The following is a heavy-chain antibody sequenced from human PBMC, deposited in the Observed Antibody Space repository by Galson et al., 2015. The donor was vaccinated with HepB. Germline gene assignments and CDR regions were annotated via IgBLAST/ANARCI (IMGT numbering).Heavy chain of an antibody. J-gene: IGHJ4*02. D-gene: IGHD6-19*01. CDR1: GFSFVDYD. Sequence: SLRLSCAASGFSFVDYDMHWVRQAPGKGLEWVSGITWNSNPIGYADSVKGRFTISRDNAKNSLYLQMNSLRAEDTALYYCAKVLSYGSGWSPFAYWGPGTLVTV. V-gene: IGHV3-9*01. CDR2: ITWNSNPI. CDR3: AKVLSYGSGWSPFAY.